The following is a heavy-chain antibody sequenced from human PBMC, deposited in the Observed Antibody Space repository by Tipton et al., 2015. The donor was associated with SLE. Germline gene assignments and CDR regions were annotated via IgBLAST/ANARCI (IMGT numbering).Heavy chain of an antibody. CDR2: IHSSGDRI. CDR1: GFTFSTYV. V-gene: IGHV3-23*01. J-gene: IGHJ4*02. Sequence: SLRLSCAASGFTFSTYVMTWFRQAQGKGLEWVSTIHSSGDRIYYADSVKARFTVSRDNSKNMLYLQMDSLRDEDTAVYYCAKGAPSASGPEYWGQGTLVTVSS. CDR3: AKGAPSASGPEY. D-gene: IGHD6-13*01.